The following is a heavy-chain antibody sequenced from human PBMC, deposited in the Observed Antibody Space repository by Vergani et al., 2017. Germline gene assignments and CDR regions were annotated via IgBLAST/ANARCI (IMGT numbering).Heavy chain of an antibody. CDR2: VDPEDGET. J-gene: IGHJ6*02. V-gene: IGHV1-69-2*01. CDR1: GDTFTDHY. CDR3: STPQSVTTGGMEV. Sequence: EVLLVQSGAEVKKPGATMKISCKVAGDTFTDHYTHWVIQAPGKGLEWMGLVDPEDGETIYAEKFKGRVTIAADTSTDTAHLELSSLRSEDTAVYYCSTPQSVTTGGMEVWGQGTTVIVSS. D-gene: IGHD4-17*01.